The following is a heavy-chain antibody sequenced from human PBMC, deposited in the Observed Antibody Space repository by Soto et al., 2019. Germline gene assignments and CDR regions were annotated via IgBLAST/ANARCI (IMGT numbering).Heavy chain of an antibody. J-gene: IGHJ2*01. CDR2: IYYSGST. V-gene: IGHV4-39*01. CDR3: ARLFTYYDILTGYYPYYWYFDL. Sequence: SETLSLTCTVSGGSISSSSYYWGWIRQPPGKGLEWIGSIYYSGSTYYNPSLKSRVTISVDTSKNQFSLKLSSVTAADTAVYYCARLFTYYDILTGYYPYYWYFDLWGRGTLVTVSS. D-gene: IGHD3-9*01. CDR1: GGSISSSSYY.